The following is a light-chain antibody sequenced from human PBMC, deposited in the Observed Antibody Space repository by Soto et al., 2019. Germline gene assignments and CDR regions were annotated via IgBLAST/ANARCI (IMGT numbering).Light chain of an antibody. CDR1: QSVITY. Sequence: EIVLTQSPATLPLSPGERATLSCRASQSVITYLACYQQKPGQAPRLLIDDASNRANGIPARFSGSGSGTDFTLTISTLEPEDFAVYYCHQRSNWPKTFGQGTKVEI. CDR3: HQRSNWPKT. V-gene: IGKV3-11*01. CDR2: DAS. J-gene: IGKJ4*01.